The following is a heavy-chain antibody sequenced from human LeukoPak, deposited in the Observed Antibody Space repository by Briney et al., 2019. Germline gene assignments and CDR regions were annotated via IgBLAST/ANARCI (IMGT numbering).Heavy chain of an antibody. Sequence: GGSPRLSCEASGFTFGSYSMNWVRQAPGKGLEWVSYIHSSGHTIYYADSVKGRFTISRDNAKNSLYLQMNSLRAEDTAVYYCVRDPEALDYWGQGTQVTVSS. CDR2: IHSSGHTI. CDR1: GFTFGSYS. CDR3: VRDPEALDY. V-gene: IGHV3-48*01. J-gene: IGHJ4*02.